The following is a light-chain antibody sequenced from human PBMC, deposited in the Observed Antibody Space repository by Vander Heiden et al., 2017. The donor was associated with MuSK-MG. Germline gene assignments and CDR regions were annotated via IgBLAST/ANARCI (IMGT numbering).Light chain of an antibody. CDR1: QGISSY. CDR2: TAS. CDR3: QQLKRYPLT. Sequence: DIQLTQSPSFLSASVGDRVTITCRASQGISSYLAWYQQKPGKAPKLLIYTASTLQSGVPSRFSGSGSGTEFTLKISSLQPEDFATYYCQQLKRYPLTFGGGTKVEIK. J-gene: IGKJ4*02. V-gene: IGKV1-9*01.